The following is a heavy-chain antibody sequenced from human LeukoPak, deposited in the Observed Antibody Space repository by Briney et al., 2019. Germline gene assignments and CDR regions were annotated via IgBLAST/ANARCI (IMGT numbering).Heavy chain of an antibody. J-gene: IGHJ3*02. CDR2: MNPNSGNT. CDR3: ARGLYRAGDAFDI. D-gene: IGHD1-14*01. Sequence: ASVKVSCKVSGYTFTSYDINWVRQATGQGLEWMGWMNPNSGNTGYAQKFQGRVTMTRNTSISTAYMELSSLRSEDTAVYYCARGLYRAGDAFDIWGQGTMVTVSS. CDR1: GYTFTSYD. V-gene: IGHV1-8*01.